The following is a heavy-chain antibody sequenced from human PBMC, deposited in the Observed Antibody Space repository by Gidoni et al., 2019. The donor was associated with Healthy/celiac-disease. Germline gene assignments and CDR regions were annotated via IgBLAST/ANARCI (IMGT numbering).Heavy chain of an antibody. J-gene: IGHJ3*02. Sequence: EVQLVESGGGLVQPGGSLRLSCAASGFTFSSYEMNWVRQAPGKGLEWVSYISSSGSTIYYADSVKGRFTISRDNAKNSLYLQMNSLRAEDTAVYYCAREGGVIVESDAFDIWGQGTMVTVSS. CDR1: GFTFSSYE. V-gene: IGHV3-48*03. CDR2: ISSSGSTI. D-gene: IGHD3-22*01. CDR3: AREGGVIVESDAFDI.